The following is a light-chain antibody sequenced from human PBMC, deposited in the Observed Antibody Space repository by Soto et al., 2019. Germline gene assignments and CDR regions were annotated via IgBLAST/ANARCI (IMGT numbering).Light chain of an antibody. CDR1: QSVSRN. CDR2: GAS. V-gene: IGKV3-15*01. J-gene: IGKJ2*01. CDR3: QQYNNWPDT. Sequence: EIVMTQSPATLSVSPGERATLSCRASQSVSRNLAWYQQKPGQAPRLLIYGASTTATGIPARFSGSGSGTEFTLTISSLQSEDFAVYYCQQYNNWPDTFGQGTKLEIK.